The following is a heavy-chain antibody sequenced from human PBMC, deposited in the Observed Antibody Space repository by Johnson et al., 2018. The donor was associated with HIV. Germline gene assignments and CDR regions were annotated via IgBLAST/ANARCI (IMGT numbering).Heavy chain of an antibody. CDR2: IWYDGSNK. D-gene: IGHD2-21*01. CDR1: GFTFSSYG. V-gene: IGHV3-33*03. CDR3: VCLRVSLSAFDI. Sequence: QMQLVESGGGVVQPGRSLRLSCAASGFTFSSYGMHWVRQAPGKGLEWVAVIWYDGSNKYYVDSVKGRFTISRDNAKNSLYLQMNSLRAEDTAVYYCVCLRVSLSAFDIWGQGTMVTVSS. J-gene: IGHJ3*02.